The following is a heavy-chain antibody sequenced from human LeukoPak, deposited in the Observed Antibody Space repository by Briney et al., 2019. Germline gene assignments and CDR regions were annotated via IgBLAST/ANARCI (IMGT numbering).Heavy chain of an antibody. CDR2: INPNSGGT. D-gene: IGHD4-17*01. CDR3: VKTPTVTVESY. Sequence: GASVKVSRKASGYTFTGYYLHWVRQAPGQGLEWMGRINPNSGGTDYAQKFQGRVTMTRDTSISTAYMELSRLRSDDTAVYYCVKTPTVTVESYWGQGTLVTVSS. J-gene: IGHJ4*02. V-gene: IGHV1-2*06. CDR1: GYTFTGYY.